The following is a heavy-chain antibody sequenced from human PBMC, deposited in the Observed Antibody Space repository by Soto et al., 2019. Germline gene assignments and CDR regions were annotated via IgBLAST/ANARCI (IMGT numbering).Heavy chain of an antibody. Sequence: TSETLSLTCTVTGDSISSRSYYWGWIRQPPGKGLEWIGSIYYSGSTYNNPSLRSRVPMSIDTSKDQFSLKLKSVTAADTAVYFCATHEVRAWGRFDPWGQGALVTVSS. J-gene: IGHJ5*02. CDR1: GDSISSRSYY. V-gene: IGHV4-39*01. D-gene: IGHD7-27*01. CDR3: ATHEVRAWGRFDP. CDR2: IYYSGST.